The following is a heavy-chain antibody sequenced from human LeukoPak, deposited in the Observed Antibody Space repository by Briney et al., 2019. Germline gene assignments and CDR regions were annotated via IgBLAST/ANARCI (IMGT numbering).Heavy chain of an antibody. CDR1: GYTFTGYY. D-gene: IGHD4-11*01. V-gene: IGHV1-2*02. CDR3: AAVSTDFDY. Sequence: ASVKVSCKASGYTFTGYYMHWVRQAPGQGLEWMGWINPNSGGTNYAQKFQGRVTMTRDTSISTAYVELTSLRAEDTALYYCAAVSTDFDYWGQGSLVTVSS. J-gene: IGHJ4*02. CDR2: INPNSGGT.